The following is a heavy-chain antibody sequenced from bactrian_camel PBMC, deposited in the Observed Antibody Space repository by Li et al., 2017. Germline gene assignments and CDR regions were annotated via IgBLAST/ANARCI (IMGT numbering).Heavy chain of an antibody. CDR2: VRRDSTI. V-gene: IGHV3S63*01. J-gene: IGHJ4*01. D-gene: IGHD1*01. CDR1: AYIWEQCG. Sequence: QVQLVESGGGSVQAGGSLKLSCAGSAYIWEQCGMGWYLQAAGKEVNVVSVRRDSTIIYADSVKGRFSISHDVTKNTVYLQMDSLKADDTGMYYCAAPNSSAGGRFAWCSDFRGRGTQVTVS. CDR3: AAPNSSAGGRFAWCSDF.